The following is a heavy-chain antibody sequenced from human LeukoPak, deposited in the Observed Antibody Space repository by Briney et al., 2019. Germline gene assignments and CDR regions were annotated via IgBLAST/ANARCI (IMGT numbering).Heavy chain of an antibody. CDR2: MSPNSGNT. J-gene: IGHJ5*02. CDR3: ARGGSTCWGCPYGWFDP. CDR1: GYTFTSYG. V-gene: IGHV1-8*02. D-gene: IGHD1-1*01. Sequence: GASVKVSCKASGYTFTSYGISWVRQAPGQGLEWMGWMSPNSGNTGYAQKFQGRVTMTRNTSISTAYMELSSLRSEDTAVYYCARGGSTCWGCPYGWFDPWGQGTLVTVSS.